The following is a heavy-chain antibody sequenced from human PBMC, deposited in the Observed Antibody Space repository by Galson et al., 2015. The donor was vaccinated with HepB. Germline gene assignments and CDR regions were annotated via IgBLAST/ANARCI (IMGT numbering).Heavy chain of an antibody. J-gene: IGHJ6*02. CDR2: IIPMFTTA. V-gene: IGHV1-69*06. CDR3: ARAAGEMPTNKQGDLYYGMDV. CDR1: GGTFSNHA. Sequence: SVKVSCKASGGTFSNHAISWVRQAPGQGLEWMGGIIPMFTTANYAQKFQGRVTITADKSTSTVYMELRSLRSGDTAVYYCARAAGEMPTNKQGDLYYGMDVWGQGTTVTVSS. D-gene: IGHD5-24*01.